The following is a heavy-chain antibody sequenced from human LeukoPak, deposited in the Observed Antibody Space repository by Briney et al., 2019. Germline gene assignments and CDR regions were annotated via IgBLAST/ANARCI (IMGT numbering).Heavy chain of an antibody. Sequence: SETLSLTCTVSGYSISSGYYWGWIRPPPGKGLEGIGSIYHSGSTYYNPSLKSRVTISVDTSKNQFSLKLSSVTAADTAVYYCARDRSGYSSSWGYMDVWGKGTTVTVSS. CDR3: ARDRSGYSSSWGYMDV. V-gene: IGHV4-38-2*02. CDR2: IYHSGST. D-gene: IGHD6-13*01. J-gene: IGHJ6*03. CDR1: GYSISSGYY.